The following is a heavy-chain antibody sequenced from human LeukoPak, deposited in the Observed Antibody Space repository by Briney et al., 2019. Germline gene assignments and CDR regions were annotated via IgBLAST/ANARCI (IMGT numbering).Heavy chain of an antibody. D-gene: IGHD3-22*01. CDR3: AKSFYFDSSDHLGFDP. Sequence: GGSLRLSCAASGFTFSNYPMSWVRQAPGKGLEWVSVISGSGGSTNYADSVKGRFSISRDNSKNTLYLQMNSLRAEDTAVYYCAKSFYFDSSDHLGFDPWGQGTLVTVSS. CDR2: ISGSGGST. CDR1: GFTFSNYP. J-gene: IGHJ5*02. V-gene: IGHV3-23*01.